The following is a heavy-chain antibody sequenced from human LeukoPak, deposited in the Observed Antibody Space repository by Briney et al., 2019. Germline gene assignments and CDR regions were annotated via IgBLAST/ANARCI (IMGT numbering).Heavy chain of an antibody. Sequence: GASVKVSCKASGYTFTSYDINWVRQATGQGLEWMGWMNPNSGNTGYAQKFQGRVTMTRNTSISTAYMELSSLRSEDTAVYYCARRLGYCSDGSCYSLNYWGRGTLVTASS. D-gene: IGHD2-15*01. CDR2: MNPNSGNT. CDR3: ARRLGYCSDGSCYSLNY. V-gene: IGHV1-8*01. J-gene: IGHJ4*02. CDR1: GYTFTSYD.